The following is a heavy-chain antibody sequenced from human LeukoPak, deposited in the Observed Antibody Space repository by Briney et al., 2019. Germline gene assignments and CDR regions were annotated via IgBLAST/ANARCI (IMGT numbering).Heavy chain of an antibody. Sequence: GGSLRLSCAASGFTFSNYEMNWVRQAPGKGLEWVAFIRYDGSNKYYVDSVKGRFTISRDNSKNTLYLQMNSLRGEDTAEYYCAKEELRRISMWGYMDVWGKGTTVTISS. D-gene: IGHD3-10*02. CDR2: IRYDGSNK. V-gene: IGHV3-30*02. J-gene: IGHJ6*03. CDR1: GFTFSNYE. CDR3: AKEELRRISMWGYMDV.